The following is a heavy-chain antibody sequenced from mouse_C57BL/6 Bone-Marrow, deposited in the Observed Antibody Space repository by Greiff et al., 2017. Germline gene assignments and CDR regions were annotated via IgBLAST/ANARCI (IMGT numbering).Heavy chain of an antibody. D-gene: IGHD2-5*01. Sequence: EVKLVESGGGLVQPGGSMKLSCVASGFTFSNYWMNWVRQSPEKGLEWVAQIRLKSDNYATHYAVSVKGRFTISRDDSKSSVYLQMNNLRAEDTGIYDCTGNSNYWYFDVWGTGTTVTVSS. CDR2: IRLKSDNYAT. J-gene: IGHJ1*03. CDR3: TGNSNYWYFDV. V-gene: IGHV6-3*01. CDR1: GFTFSNYW.